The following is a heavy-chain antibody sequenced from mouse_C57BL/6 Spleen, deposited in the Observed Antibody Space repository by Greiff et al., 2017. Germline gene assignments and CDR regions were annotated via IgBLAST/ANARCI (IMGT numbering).Heavy chain of an antibody. CDR2: ISGGGGNT. V-gene: IGHV5-9*01. Sequence: EVKLVESGGGLVKPGGSLKLSCAASGFTFSSYTMSWVRQTPEKRLEWVANISGGGGNTYYPDSVKGRFTISRDNAKHTLYLQMSSLRSEDTALYYCARQAAIYSNCVDYWGQGTTLTVSS. CDR3: ARQAAIYSNCVDY. CDR1: GFTFSSYT. D-gene: IGHD2-5*01. J-gene: IGHJ2*01.